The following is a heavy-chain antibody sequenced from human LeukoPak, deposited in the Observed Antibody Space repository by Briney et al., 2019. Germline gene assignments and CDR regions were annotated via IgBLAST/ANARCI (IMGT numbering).Heavy chain of an antibody. CDR1: GGSFSGCY. J-gene: IGHJ5*02. D-gene: IGHD6-6*01. CDR3: ARGRTAARPWFSNFGNWFDP. Sequence: SETLSLTCAVYGGSFSGCYWSWIRQPPGKGLEWIGEINHSGSTKYNPSLKSRVTISVDTSKNQFSLKLSSVTAADTAVYYCARGRTAARPWFSNFGNWFDPWGQGTLVTVSS. CDR2: INHSGST. V-gene: IGHV4-34*01.